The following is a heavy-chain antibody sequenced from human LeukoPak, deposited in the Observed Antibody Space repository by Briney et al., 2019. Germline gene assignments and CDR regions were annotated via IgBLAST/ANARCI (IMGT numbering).Heavy chain of an antibody. CDR1: GGSFSGYY. Sequence: PSETLSLTCAVYGGSFSGYYWSWIRQPPGKGLEWIGEINHSGSTNYNPSLKSRVTISVDTSKNQFSLKLSSVTAADTAVYYCARGWYYYGSGRKGPFDYWGQGTLVTVSS. CDR2: INHSGST. V-gene: IGHV4-34*01. CDR3: ARGWYYYGSGRKGPFDY. D-gene: IGHD3-10*01. J-gene: IGHJ4*02.